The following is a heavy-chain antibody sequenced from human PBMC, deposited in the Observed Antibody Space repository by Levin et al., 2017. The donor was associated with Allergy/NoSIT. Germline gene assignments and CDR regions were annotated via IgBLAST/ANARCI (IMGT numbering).Heavy chain of an antibody. Sequence: GESLKISCKASGYTFTSYGISWVRQAPGQGLEWMGWISAYNGNTNYAQKLQGRVTMTTDTSTSTAYMELRSLRSDDTAVYYCARDGNYYDSSGYRYWGQGTLVTVSS. CDR3: ARDGNYYDSSGYRY. CDR1: GYTFTSYG. CDR2: ISAYNGNT. D-gene: IGHD3-22*01. V-gene: IGHV1-18*01. J-gene: IGHJ4*02.